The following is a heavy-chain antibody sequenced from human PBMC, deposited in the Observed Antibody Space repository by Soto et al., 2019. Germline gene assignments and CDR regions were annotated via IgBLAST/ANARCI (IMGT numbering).Heavy chain of an antibody. J-gene: IGHJ4*02. D-gene: IGHD3-22*01. CDR2: FRDKAQGYST. Sequence: VQLVESGGGVVQPGGSLRLSCAGSGFTLSDHYIDWVRQAPGKGLEWVVGFRDKAQGYSTEYAASVKDRLTTSRDDSNNSMYRQMTSLKTEQTAVYYSVRTTSFSDSNGSTRSFDYWGQGTLVTVSS. CDR3: VRTTSFSDSNGSTRSFDY. CDR1: GFTLSDHY. V-gene: IGHV3-72*01.